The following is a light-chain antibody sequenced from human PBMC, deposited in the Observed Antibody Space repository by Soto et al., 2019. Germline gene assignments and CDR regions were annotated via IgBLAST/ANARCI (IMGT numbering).Light chain of an antibody. Sequence: DIPMTQSPSTLSASVGDRVTITCRASQTISSGLAWYQQKPGKAPKVLIYDASTLESGVPSRFSGSGSGTVFTLTISSLQPDDFATYYCQQYKSYKTFGQGTKVEIK. CDR3: QQYKSYKT. V-gene: IGKV1-5*01. CDR2: DAS. J-gene: IGKJ1*01. CDR1: QTISSG.